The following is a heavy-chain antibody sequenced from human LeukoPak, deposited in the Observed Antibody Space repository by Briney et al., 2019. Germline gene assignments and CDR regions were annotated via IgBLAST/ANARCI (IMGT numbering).Heavy chain of an antibody. Sequence: PSETLSLTCAVYGGSFSGYYWSWIRQPPGKGLEWIGEINHSGSTNYNPSLKSRVTISVDTSKNQFSLKLSSVTTADTAVYYCARVPIWNGPYDAFDIWGQGTMVTVSS. V-gene: IGHV4-34*01. D-gene: IGHD3-3*01. J-gene: IGHJ3*02. CDR2: INHSGST. CDR1: GGSFSGYY. CDR3: ARVPIWNGPYDAFDI.